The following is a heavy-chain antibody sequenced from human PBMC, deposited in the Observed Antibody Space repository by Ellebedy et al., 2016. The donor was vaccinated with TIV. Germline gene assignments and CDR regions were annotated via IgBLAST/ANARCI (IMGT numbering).Heavy chain of an antibody. CDR1: TFTFSKYW. Sequence: GGSLRLSCADSTFTFSKYWMTWVRQAPGEGLEWVANIRQDATEKYYVDSVTGRFTISRDNAKNSLYLQMNSLRVEDTAVYYCVRESGGMYSHDGSGYYDAFDMWGQGTMVTVSS. CDR2: IRQDATEK. D-gene: IGHD3-22*01. CDR3: VRESGGMYSHDGSGYYDAFDM. J-gene: IGHJ3*02. V-gene: IGHV3-7*01.